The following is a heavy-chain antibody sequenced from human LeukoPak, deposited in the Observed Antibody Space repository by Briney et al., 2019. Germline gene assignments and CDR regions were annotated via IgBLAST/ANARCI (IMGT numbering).Heavy chain of an antibody. CDR3: ARSSAAAGTPIDY. CDR2: IYYSGST. Sequence: PSETLSLTCTVSGGSISSYYWSWIRQPPGKGLEWIGYIYYSGSTNYNPSLKSRVTISVDTSKNQFSLKLSSVTAADTAVYYCARSSAAAGTPIDYWGQGTLVTVSS. D-gene: IGHD6-13*01. J-gene: IGHJ4*02. V-gene: IGHV4-59*01. CDR1: GGSISSYY.